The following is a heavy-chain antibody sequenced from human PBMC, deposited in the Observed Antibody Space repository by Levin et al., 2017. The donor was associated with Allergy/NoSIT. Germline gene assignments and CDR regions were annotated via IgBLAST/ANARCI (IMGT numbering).Heavy chain of an antibody. CDR3: ARDKSYRDTGGSYDS. Sequence: ASVKVSCKASGYSFSDYYIHWVRQAPGQGLEWMGRINPNSGGTNYAQTFQGRVTMTRDTSTCSAYMELSRLTSDDTAGYYCARDKSYRDTGGSYDSWGQGTLVTVSS. CDR2: INPNSGGT. D-gene: IGHD2-8*02. J-gene: IGHJ5*01. V-gene: IGHV1-2*02. CDR1: GYSFSDYY.